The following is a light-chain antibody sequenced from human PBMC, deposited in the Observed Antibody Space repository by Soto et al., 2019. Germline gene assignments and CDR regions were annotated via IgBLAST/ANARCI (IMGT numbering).Light chain of an antibody. Sequence: EIVMTQRPATLSVSPGESAILSCRASQSLSINLAWYQQKPGQAPRLLIEAASNRAAGVPARFSGSWSGAEFTLTISSLQSADFAVSYCQQNNNWSTFGPGTRLEIK. CDR3: QQNNNWST. CDR1: QSLSIN. CDR2: AAS. J-gene: IGKJ5*01. V-gene: IGKV3-15*01.